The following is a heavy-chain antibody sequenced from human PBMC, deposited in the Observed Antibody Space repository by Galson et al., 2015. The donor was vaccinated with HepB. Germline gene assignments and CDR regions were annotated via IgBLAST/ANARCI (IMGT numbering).Heavy chain of an antibody. CDR3: ARPHYDFWSGSLSHWFDP. V-gene: IGHV4-39*01. CDR2: IYYSGST. CDR1: GGSISSSSYY. D-gene: IGHD3-3*01. J-gene: IGHJ5*02. Sequence: SETLSLTCTVSGGSISSSSYYWGWIRQPPGKGLEWIGSIYYSGSTYYNPSLKSRVTISVDTSKDQFSLKLSSVTAADTAVYYCARPHYDFWSGSLSHWFDPWGQGTLVTVSS.